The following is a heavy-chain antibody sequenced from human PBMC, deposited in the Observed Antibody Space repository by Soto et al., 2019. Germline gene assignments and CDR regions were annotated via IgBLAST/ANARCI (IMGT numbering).Heavy chain of an antibody. CDR1: GFTFSSYA. J-gene: IGHJ6*02. CDR3: ARDRDGRYCSSTSCYAVGGMDV. D-gene: IGHD2-2*01. Sequence: GESLKISCAASGFTFSSYAMHWVRQAPGKGLEWVAVISYDGSNKYYADSVKGRFTISRDNSKNTLYLQMNSLRAEDTAVYYCARDRDGRYCSSTSCYAVGGMDVWGQGTTVTVSS. V-gene: IGHV3-30*04. CDR2: ISYDGSNK.